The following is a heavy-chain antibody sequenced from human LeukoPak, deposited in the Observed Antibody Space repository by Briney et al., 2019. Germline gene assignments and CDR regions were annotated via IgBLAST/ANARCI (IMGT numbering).Heavy chain of an antibody. CDR2: INTDVTEE. CDR3: VRELVVGQAEYFQN. CDR1: GFTFRSFW. V-gene: IGHV3-7*01. J-gene: IGHJ1*01. D-gene: IGHD3-16*02. Sequence: GGSLRLSCAASGFTFRSFWMSWVRQIPGQGLELVANINTDVTEEYYMSSVRGRCTIYRDNAENSVSIQMNSLRVEDTAVYYCVRELVVGQAEYFQNWGQGSLVTVSS.